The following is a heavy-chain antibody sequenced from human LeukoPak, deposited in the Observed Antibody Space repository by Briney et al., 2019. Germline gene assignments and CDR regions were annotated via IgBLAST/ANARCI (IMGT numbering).Heavy chain of an antibody. V-gene: IGHV4-39*06. CDR1: DASISSSSYY. CDR2: IYYSGTT. D-gene: IGHD5-12*01. Sequence: PSETLSLTCAVSDASISSSSYYWAWLRQPPGKGLEWIGTIYYSGTTYYNPSLKSRATISLATSKNQFPLKLSSVTAADTAVYYCAGLGPTKRDFDPWGQGTLVTVSS. CDR3: AGLGPTKRDFDP. J-gene: IGHJ5*02.